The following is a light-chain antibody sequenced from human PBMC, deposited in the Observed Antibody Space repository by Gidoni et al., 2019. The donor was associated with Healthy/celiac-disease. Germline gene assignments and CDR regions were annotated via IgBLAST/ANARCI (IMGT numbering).Light chain of an antibody. CDR3: QQYNRYWT. CDR2: DAS. Sequence: DIQMTQSPSTLSASVGDRVTITCRASQSISSWLAWYQQKPGKAPKLLIYDASSLESGVPSRFSGSGSGTEFTLTIRNLQPDDFATYYCQQYNRYWTFGQGTKVEIK. J-gene: IGKJ1*01. CDR1: QSISSW. V-gene: IGKV1-5*01.